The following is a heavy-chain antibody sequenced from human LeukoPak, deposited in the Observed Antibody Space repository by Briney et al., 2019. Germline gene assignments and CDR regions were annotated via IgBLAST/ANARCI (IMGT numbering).Heavy chain of an antibody. CDR1: GGSISSSSYY. J-gene: IGHJ4*02. D-gene: IGHD4-17*01. Sequence: PSETLSLTCTVSGGSISSSSYYWGWIRQPPGKGLEWIGSIYYSGSTYYNPSLKSRVTISVDTSKNQFSLKLSSVTAADTAVYYCARDFSPYGDAPGYWGQGTLVTVSS. V-gene: IGHV4-39*07. CDR3: ARDFSPYGDAPGY. CDR2: IYYSGST.